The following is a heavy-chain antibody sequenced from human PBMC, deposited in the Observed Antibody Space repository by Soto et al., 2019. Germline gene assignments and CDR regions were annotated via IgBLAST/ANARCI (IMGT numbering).Heavy chain of an antibody. D-gene: IGHD1-1*01. CDR2: IYATGTT. V-gene: IGHV4-4*07. CDR3: VRDGTKTLRDWFDP. CDR1: GASISGFY. Sequence: PSETLSLTCTVSGASISGFYWSWIRKSAGRGLEWIGRIYATGTTDYNPSLKSRVMMSVDTSKKQFSLKLRSVTAADTAVYYCVRDGTKTLRDWFDPWGQGISVTVSS. J-gene: IGHJ5*02.